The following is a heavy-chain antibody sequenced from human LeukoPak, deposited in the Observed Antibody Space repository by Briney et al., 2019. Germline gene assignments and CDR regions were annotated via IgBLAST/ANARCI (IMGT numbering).Heavy chain of an antibody. CDR2: IYPGDSDT. CDR1: GYGFTSYW. Sequence: GESLRISFKGSGYGFTSYWIGWVRQMPGKGREWMGIIYPGDSDTRYSPSFKGQVTISADKSISTAYLRWSSLKASDTAMYYCARRNGYYYYYMDVWGKGTTVTVSS. D-gene: IGHD2-8*01. J-gene: IGHJ6*03. V-gene: IGHV5-51*01. CDR3: ARRNGYYYYYMDV.